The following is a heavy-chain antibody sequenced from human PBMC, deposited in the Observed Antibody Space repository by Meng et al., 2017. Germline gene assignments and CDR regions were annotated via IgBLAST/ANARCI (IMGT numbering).Heavy chain of an antibody. CDR1: GFTFSSYS. CDR3: ARAHQIRYFDFGAENWFDP. J-gene: IGHJ5*02. V-gene: IGHV3-21*01. D-gene: IGHD3-9*01. CDR2: ISSSSSYI. Sequence: GESLKISCAASGFTFSSYSMNWVRQAPGKGLEWVSSISSSSSYIYYADSVKGRFTISRDNAKNTLYLQMNSLRAEDTAVYYCARAHQIRYFDFGAENWFDPWGQGTLVTVSS.